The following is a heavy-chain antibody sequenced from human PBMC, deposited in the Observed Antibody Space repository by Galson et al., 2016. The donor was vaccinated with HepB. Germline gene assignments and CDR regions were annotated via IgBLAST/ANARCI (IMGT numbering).Heavy chain of an antibody. CDR1: GFTLSSYD. Sequence: SLRLSCAASGFTLSSYDMHWVRQATGKGLEWVSVIGIAGNPSYAASVKGRFTISRENAKNSLYLQMNSLRDEDTAVYYCVAGAGWQPDYWGQGTLVTVSS. CDR3: VAGAGWQPDY. V-gene: IGHV3-13*05. D-gene: IGHD4-23*01. J-gene: IGHJ4*02. CDR2: IGIAGNP.